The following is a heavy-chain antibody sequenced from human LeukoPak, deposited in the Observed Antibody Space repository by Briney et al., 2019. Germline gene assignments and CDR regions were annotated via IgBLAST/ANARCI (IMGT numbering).Heavy chain of an antibody. CDR1: GVSISPYY. CDR2: IHTSGSN. Sequence: SETLSLTCAVSGVSISPYYWAWIRQPPGKGLEWIGYIHTSGSNNQYPSLKSRVTISVDKSKNHFSLRLTSVTAADTAVYYCANPRGDSSSWCAYFDYWGQGTLVTVSS. CDR3: ANPRGDSSSWCAYFDY. D-gene: IGHD6-13*01. J-gene: IGHJ4*02. V-gene: IGHV4-4*09.